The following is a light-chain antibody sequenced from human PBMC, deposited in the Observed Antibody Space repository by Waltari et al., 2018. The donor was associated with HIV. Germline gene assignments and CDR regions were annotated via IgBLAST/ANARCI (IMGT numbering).Light chain of an antibody. CDR2: AVT. J-gene: IGLJ2*01. V-gene: IGLV2-23*02. Sequence: QSALTQPASVSGSPGQSIAISCTGASSHVGSYNLVSWYQQHPGKAPKLRIYAVTKRPSGVSDRFSGSKSGNTASLTISGLQAEDEADYYCCSYASYSTFHVVFGGGTKLTVL. CDR3: CSYASYSTFHVV. CDR1: SSHVGSYNL.